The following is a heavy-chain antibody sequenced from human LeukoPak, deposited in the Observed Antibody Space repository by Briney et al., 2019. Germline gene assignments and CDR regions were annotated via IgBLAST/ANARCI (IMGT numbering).Heavy chain of an antibody. D-gene: IGHD3-22*01. CDR2: MSASGTSV. CDR1: GFTFSNYA. CDR3: AKVETYYDGSYYYPHYFDN. J-gene: IGHJ4*02. Sequence: GGSLRLSCAAYGFTFSNYAMTWVRQAPGKGLEWVSAMSASGTSVYDADSVKGRFIISRDNSKNTLYLQMNSLRAEDTALYYCAKVETYYDGSYYYPHYFDNWGQGTLVTVSS. V-gene: IGHV3-23*01.